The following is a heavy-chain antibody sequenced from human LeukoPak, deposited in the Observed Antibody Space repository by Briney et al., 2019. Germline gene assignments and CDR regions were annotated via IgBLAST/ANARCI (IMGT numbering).Heavy chain of an antibody. CDR3: ARDYGDYVGWPGY. J-gene: IGHJ4*02. CDR2: IRDSGSGA. D-gene: IGHD4-17*01. Sequence: GGSLRLSCAASGFTFSSYDMSWVRQAPGKGLEWVSSIRDSGSGAYYADSVKGRFTISRDNAKNSLYLQMNSLRDEDTAVYYCARDYGDYVGWPGYWGQGTLVTVSS. V-gene: IGHV3-23*01. CDR1: GFTFSSYD.